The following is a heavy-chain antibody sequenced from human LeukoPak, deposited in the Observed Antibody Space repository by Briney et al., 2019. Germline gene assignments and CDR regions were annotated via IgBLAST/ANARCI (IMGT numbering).Heavy chain of an antibody. Sequence: GASVKVSCKASGYTFTGYYMHWVRQAPGQGLEWMGWINPNSGGTNYAQKFQGRVTMTRDTSISTAYMELSRLRSDDTAVYYCARDLSSYCGGDCYFPWGQGTLVTVSS. CDR1: GYTFTGYY. CDR3: ARDLSSYCGGDCYFP. J-gene: IGHJ5*02. D-gene: IGHD2-21*02. V-gene: IGHV1-2*02. CDR2: INPNSGGT.